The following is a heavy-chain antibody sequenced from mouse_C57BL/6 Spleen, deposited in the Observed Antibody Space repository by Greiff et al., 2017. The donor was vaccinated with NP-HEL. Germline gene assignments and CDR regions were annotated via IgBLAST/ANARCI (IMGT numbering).Heavy chain of an antibody. V-gene: IGHV5-17*01. CDR3: ARPDYGSSYSAMDY. Sequence: EVKLVESGGGLVKPGGSLKLSCAASGFTFSDYGMHWVRQAPEKGLEWVAYISSGSSTIYYADTVKGRFTISRDNAKNTLFLQMTSLRSEDTAMYYCARPDYGSSYSAMDYWGQGTSVTVSS. J-gene: IGHJ4*01. D-gene: IGHD1-1*01. CDR2: ISSGSSTI. CDR1: GFTFSDYG.